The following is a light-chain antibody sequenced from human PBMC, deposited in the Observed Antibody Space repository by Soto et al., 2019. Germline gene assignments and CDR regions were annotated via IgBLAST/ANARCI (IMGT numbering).Light chain of an antibody. V-gene: IGKV1-27*01. CDR1: QGISNS. J-gene: IGKJ4*01. CDR3: QKYNSVPLT. CDR2: GAS. Sequence: DIQMTQSPSSLSASLGDRVALTCRASQGISNSLAWYQQKPGKVAKLLIYGASTLQPGVPSRFSGSGFGTDFTLTISSLQPEDVATYYCQKYNSVPLTFGGGTKVDI.